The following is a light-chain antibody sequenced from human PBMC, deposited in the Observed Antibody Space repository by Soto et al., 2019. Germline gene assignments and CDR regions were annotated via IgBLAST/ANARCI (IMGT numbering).Light chain of an antibody. Sequence: QSVLTQPPSVSGAPGQRVTISCTGSSSNIGAGYDVHWYQQIPGTAPKLLIYGNNNRPSGVPDRFTGSKSGTSASLAITGLQTEDEADYYCQSYDSSLSGVLFGGGTQLTVL. CDR2: GNN. V-gene: IGLV1-40*01. CDR3: QSYDSSLSGVL. CDR1: SSNIGAGYD. J-gene: IGLJ7*01.